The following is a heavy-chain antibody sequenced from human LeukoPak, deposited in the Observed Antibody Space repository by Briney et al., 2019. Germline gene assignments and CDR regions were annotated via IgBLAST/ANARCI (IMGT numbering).Heavy chain of an antibody. Sequence: SETLSLTCNVSGVSISSVSYYWGWIRQPPGRGLEWIGSNYYSGSTDYSPSLKSRVTISVDTSKNQFSLKLTSVTAADTAVYYCASRYYSYYYMDVWGKGTTVIVSS. CDR1: GVSISSVSYY. CDR3: ASRYYSYYYMDV. V-gene: IGHV4-39*01. CDR2: NYYSGST. J-gene: IGHJ6*03.